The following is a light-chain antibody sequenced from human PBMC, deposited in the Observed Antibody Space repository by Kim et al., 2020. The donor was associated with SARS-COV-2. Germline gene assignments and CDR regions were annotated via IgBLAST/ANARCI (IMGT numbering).Light chain of an antibody. CDR1: SSDVGGYNY. Sequence: GQSGTISCTGTSSDVGGYNYVSWYQQHPGKAPKLIIYEVSKRPSGVPDRFSGSKSGNTASLTVSGLQAEDETDYYCSSYAGSNFVVFGGGTKLTVL. V-gene: IGLV2-8*01. CDR3: SSYAGSNFVV. J-gene: IGLJ2*01. CDR2: EVS.